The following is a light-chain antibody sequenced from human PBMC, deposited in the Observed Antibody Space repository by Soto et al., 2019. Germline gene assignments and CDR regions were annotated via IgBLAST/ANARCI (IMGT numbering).Light chain of an antibody. CDR1: QSVNIY. J-gene: IGKJ1*01. V-gene: IGKV3D-15*01. Sequence: EIVMTQSPATPSVSPGERATLSGRASQSVNIYLAWYQQKPGQAPRLLIFGASSRATGIPARFSGSGSETDFTLTITRLEPEDFAVYYCQQYSSSRTFGQGTKVDIK. CDR2: GAS. CDR3: QQYSSSRT.